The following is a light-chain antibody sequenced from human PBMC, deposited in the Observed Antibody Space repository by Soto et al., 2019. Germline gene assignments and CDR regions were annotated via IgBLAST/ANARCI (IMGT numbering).Light chain of an antibody. Sequence: DIQMTQSPSTLSASVGDRVTITCRASQSISSWLAWYQQKPGKAPKLLIYDASSLESGVPSRFSGSGSGTEFTLTLSSLQPDDFATYYCQQYNSYSHTFGQGTKLEIK. V-gene: IGKV1-5*01. CDR1: QSISSW. CDR2: DAS. J-gene: IGKJ2*01. CDR3: QQYNSYSHT.